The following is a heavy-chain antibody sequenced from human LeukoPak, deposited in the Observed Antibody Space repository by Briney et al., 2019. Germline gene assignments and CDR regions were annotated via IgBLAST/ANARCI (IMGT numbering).Heavy chain of an antibody. J-gene: IGHJ4*02. D-gene: IGHD2/OR15-2a*01. CDR3: TTTCYERVYYFDY. CDR1: GFTFSGSA. CDR2: IRSKANSSAT. Sequence: PGGSLRLSCAASGFTFSGSAMHWVRQASGKGLEWVGRIRSKANSSATAYAASVKGRFTISRDDSKNTAYLQMNSLKTEDTAVYYCTTTCYERVYYFDYWGQGTLVTVSS. V-gene: IGHV3-73*01.